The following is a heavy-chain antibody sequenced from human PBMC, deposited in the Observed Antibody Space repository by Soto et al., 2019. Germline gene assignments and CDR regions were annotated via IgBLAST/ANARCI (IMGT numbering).Heavy chain of an antibody. Sequence: SETLSLTCTVSGGSISSGDYYWSWIRQPPGKGLEWIGYIYYSGSTYYNPSLKSRVTISVDTSKNQFSLKLSSVTAADTAVYYCARALEPYPFDYWGQGTLVTVSS. J-gene: IGHJ4*02. CDR1: GGSISSGDYY. CDR3: ARALEPYPFDY. CDR2: IYYSGST. D-gene: IGHD1-1*01. V-gene: IGHV4-30-4*01.